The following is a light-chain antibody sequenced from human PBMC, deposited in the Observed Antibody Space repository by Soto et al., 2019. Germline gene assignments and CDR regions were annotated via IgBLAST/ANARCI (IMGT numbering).Light chain of an antibody. V-gene: IGKV3-20*01. CDR1: QSISSNY. CDR3: HQYGSAPAWT. Sequence: EIVLTQSPGTLSLFPGERATLSCRASQSISSNYLAWYQQKPGQAPRLLIHCASNRATGIPDRFSGAGSGTDFTLTISRLEPEDFAVYYCHQYGSAPAWTFGQGTKVEIK. J-gene: IGKJ1*01. CDR2: CAS.